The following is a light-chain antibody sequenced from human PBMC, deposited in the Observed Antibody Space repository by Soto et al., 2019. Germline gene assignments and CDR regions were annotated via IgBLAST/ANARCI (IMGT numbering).Light chain of an antibody. J-gene: IGKJ4*01. CDR2: GAS. CDR3: QQYNNWPLT. Sequence: EIVMTQSPDTLSVSPGERATLSCRASQSVSSNLAWYQQKPGQAPRLLIYGASTRATGIPARFSGSWSGTEFTLTISRLQSEDFAVYYCQQYNNWPLTFGGGTKVEIK. CDR1: QSVSSN. V-gene: IGKV3-15*01.